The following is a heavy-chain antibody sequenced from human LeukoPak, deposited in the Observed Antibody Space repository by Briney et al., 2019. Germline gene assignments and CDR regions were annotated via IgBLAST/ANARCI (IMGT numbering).Heavy chain of an antibody. CDR3: ARYSRDYVWGSSNWFDP. J-gene: IGHJ5*02. Sequence: PSETLSLTCTVSGYSISSGYYWGWIRQPPGKGLEWIGSIYHSGSTYYNPSLKSRVTISVDTSKNQFSLKLSSVTAADTAVYYCARYSRDYVWGSSNWFDPWGQGTLVTVSS. V-gene: IGHV4-38-2*02. CDR1: GYSISSGYY. CDR2: IYHSGST. D-gene: IGHD3-16*01.